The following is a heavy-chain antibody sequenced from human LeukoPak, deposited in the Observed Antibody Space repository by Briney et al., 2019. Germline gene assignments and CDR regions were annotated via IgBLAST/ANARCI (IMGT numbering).Heavy chain of an antibody. Sequence: GGSLRLSCAASGFTFDDYTMHWVRQAPGKGLEWVSLISRDGGSTYYADSVKGRFTISRDNSKNSLYLQMNSLRTEDTALYYCAKFASNGYLGSDFDYWGQGTLVTVSS. V-gene: IGHV3-43*01. D-gene: IGHD3-22*01. CDR3: AKFASNGYLGSDFDY. CDR2: ISRDGGST. CDR1: GFTFDDYT. J-gene: IGHJ4*02.